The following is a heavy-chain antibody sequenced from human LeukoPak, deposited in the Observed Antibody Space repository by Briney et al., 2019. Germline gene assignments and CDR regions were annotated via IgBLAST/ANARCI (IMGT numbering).Heavy chain of an antibody. D-gene: IGHD5-24*01. V-gene: IGHV3-9*01. Sequence: SLRPSCAVSGFNFDDNAMHWVRQGPGRGLKWVSGINWKTGNGIYADSVKGRFTISRDNAKNSLYLQMSSLRAEDTALYYCTRRAARWQFDLWGRGTLLTVSS. J-gene: IGHJ2*01. CDR2: INWKTGNG. CDR1: GFNFDDNA. CDR3: TRRAARWQFDL.